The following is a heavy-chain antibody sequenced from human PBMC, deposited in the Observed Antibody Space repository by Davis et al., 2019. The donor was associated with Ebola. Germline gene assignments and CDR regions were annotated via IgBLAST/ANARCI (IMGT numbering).Heavy chain of an antibody. CDR3: TSPYGDYDY. CDR1: GGSISSGGYY. J-gene: IGHJ4*02. D-gene: IGHD4-17*01. Sequence: SETLSLTCAVSGGSISSGGYYWSWIRQPPGKGLEWIGEINHSGSTNYNPSLKSRVTISVDTSKNQFSLKLSSVTAADTAVYYCTSPYGDYDYWGQGTLVTVSS. CDR2: INHSGST. V-gene: IGHV4-39*07.